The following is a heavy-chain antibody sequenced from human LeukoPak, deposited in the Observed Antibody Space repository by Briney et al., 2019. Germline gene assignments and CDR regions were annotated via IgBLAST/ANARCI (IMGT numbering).Heavy chain of an antibody. D-gene: IGHD2-21*02. V-gene: IGHV4-34*01. CDR1: GGSFSGYY. J-gene: IGHJ5*02. CDR3: ARARWRQGWFDP. Sequence: SETLSLTCAVYGGSFSGYYWSWIRQPPGKGLEWIGEINHSGSTNYNPSLKSRVTISVDTSKNQFSLKLSSVTAADTAVYYCARARWRQGWFDPWGQGTLVTVS. CDR2: INHSGST.